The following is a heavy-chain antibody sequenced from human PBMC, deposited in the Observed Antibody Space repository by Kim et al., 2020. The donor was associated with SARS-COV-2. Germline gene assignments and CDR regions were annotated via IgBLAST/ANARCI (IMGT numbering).Heavy chain of an antibody. J-gene: IGHJ4*02. V-gene: IGHV3-73*01. CDR3: TSAPVYDFWSGYYGY. Sequence: ASVKGRFTISRDDSKNTAYLQMNSLKTEDTAVYYCTSAPVYDFWSGYYGYWGQGTLVTVSS. D-gene: IGHD3-3*01.